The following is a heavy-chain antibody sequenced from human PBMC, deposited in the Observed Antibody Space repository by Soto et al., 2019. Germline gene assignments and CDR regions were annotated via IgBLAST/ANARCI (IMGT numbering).Heavy chain of an antibody. V-gene: IGHV4-4*02. D-gene: IGHD3-10*01. CDR2: AYHSGST. J-gene: IGHJ4*02. CDR1: GGFTSTNNW. Sequence: QLQLQESGPGLVRPSGTLSLTCAVSGGFTSTNNWWSWVRQPPGKGLEWIGDAYHSGSTEYNPSLKSRVSISGDKSKNQLSLKLTSATAADTAVYYCARSPPSSYYGGSGTFDYWGQGTLVTVSS. CDR3: ARSPPSSYYGGSGTFDY.